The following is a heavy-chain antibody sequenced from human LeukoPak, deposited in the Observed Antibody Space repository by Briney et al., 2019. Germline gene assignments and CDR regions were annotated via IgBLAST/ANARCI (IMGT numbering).Heavy chain of an antibody. CDR2: IYYSGST. J-gene: IGHJ2*01. CDR3: ANNRKPDGGSCCLLNFDL. D-gene: IGHD2-15*01. Sequence: SETLSLTCTVSGGSISSSSYYWSWIRQPPGKGLEWIGYIYYSGSTNYNPSLKSRLSISVDTSKNQFSLRLTSVTAADTAVYYCANNRKPDGGSCCLLNFDLWGRGTLVTVSS. V-gene: IGHV4-61*01. CDR1: GGSISSSSYY.